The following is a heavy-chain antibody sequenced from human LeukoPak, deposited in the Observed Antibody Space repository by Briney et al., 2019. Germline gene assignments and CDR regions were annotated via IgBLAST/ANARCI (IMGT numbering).Heavy chain of an antibody. D-gene: IGHD3-9*01. J-gene: IGHJ6*02. CDR2: ISSNGGST. Sequence: GGSLRLSCAASGFTFSSYAMHWVRQAPGKGLEYVSAISSNGGSTYNANSVKGRFTISRDNTKNTLYLHMGSLRAENMAVYYSSRGSFYDILTCYPVPYDDGIDVWGQGTTVTVSS. V-gene: IGHV3-64*01. CDR3: SRGSFYDILTCYPVPYDDGIDV. CDR1: GFTFSSYA.